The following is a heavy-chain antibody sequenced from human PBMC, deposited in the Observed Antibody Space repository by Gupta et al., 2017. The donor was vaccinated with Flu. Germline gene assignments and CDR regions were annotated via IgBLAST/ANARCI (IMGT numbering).Heavy chain of an antibody. CDR2: FDPEDGKT. D-gene: IGHD3-22*01. Sequence: QVQLVQSAAGVKKPGASVKVSCTISGDTLSELSMQWVRQAPGKGLEWMGGFDPEDGKTIYAQKFQGRVTMTEDTSTDTAYMELSSLRSEDTAVYYCATVRIDYYDSSGYQRYYLDSWGQGTLVTVSS. J-gene: IGHJ4*02. V-gene: IGHV1-24*01. CDR3: ATVRIDYYDSSGYQRYYLDS. CDR1: GDTLSELS.